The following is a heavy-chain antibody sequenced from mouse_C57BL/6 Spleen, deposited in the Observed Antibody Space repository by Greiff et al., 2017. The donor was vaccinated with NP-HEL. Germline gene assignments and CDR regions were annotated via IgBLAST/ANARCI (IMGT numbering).Heavy chain of an antibody. Sequence: QVQLQQPGAELVKPGASVKLSCKASGYTFTSYWMQWVKQRPGQGLEWIGEIDPSDSYTNYNQKFKGKATLTVDTSSSTAYMQLSSLTSEDSAVYYCARLGYYGNSTWGQGTTLTVSS. CDR3: ARLGYYGNST. CDR1: GYTFTSYW. D-gene: IGHD2-1*01. V-gene: IGHV1-50*01. CDR2: IDPSDSYT. J-gene: IGHJ2*01.